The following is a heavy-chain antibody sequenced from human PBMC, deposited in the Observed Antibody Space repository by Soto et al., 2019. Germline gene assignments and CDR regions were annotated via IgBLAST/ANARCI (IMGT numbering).Heavy chain of an antibody. CDR3: ARRDDCSSTGCYSLSNWFDP. CDR2: ISAYNGNT. Sequence: GASVKVSCKASGYTFTSYGISWVRQAPGQGLEWMGWISAYNGNTNYAQKLQGRVTMTTDTSTSTAYMELRSLRSDDTAVYYCARRDDCSSTGCYSLSNWFDPWGQGTLVTVSS. V-gene: IGHV1-18*04. CDR1: GYTFTSYG. D-gene: IGHD2-2*01. J-gene: IGHJ5*02.